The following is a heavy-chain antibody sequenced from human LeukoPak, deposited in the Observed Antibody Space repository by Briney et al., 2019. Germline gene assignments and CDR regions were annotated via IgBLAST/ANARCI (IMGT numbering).Heavy chain of an antibody. CDR2: IYIDGTGI. CDR1: GFTFSKYW. Sequence: GGSLRLSCAASGFTFSKYWMHWVRQAPGKGLVWVSRIYIDGTGIVYAGSVKGRFIISRDNAKNTLYLRMNSLRVEDTAVYYCARAPPSNGYSYHFDIWGQGTMVTVSS. CDR3: ARAPPSNGYSYHFDI. V-gene: IGHV3-74*01. J-gene: IGHJ3*02. D-gene: IGHD5-18*01.